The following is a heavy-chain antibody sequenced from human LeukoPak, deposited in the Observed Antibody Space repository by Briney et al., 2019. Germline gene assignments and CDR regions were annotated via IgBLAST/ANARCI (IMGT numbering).Heavy chain of an antibody. CDR1: GLTFSDYS. V-gene: IGHV3-48*04. D-gene: IGHD1-26*01. CDR3: TRGIRWELLFNF. J-gene: IGHJ4*02. Sequence: PGGSLRLSCAASGLTFSDYSMNWVRQAPGKGLEWISYMSSSSNTIHYADSVKGRFTISRDNAKNSLFLQMDSRRVEDTAVYYCTRGIRWELLFNFWGQGSLVIVSS. CDR2: MSSSSNTI.